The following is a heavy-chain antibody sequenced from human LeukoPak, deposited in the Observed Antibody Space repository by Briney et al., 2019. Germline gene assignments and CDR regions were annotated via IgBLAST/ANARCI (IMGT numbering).Heavy chain of an antibody. CDR1: GGSFSGYY. V-gene: IGHV4-34*01. Sequence: SETLSLTCAVSGGSFSGYYWTWIRQTPGKGLEWIGEINQSADTNYNPSPKSRVTMSVDTSKKHFSLKMTSVTAADTAFYFCTRGAGYCSSTTCSNWFDPWGQGTLVTVSS. D-gene: IGHD2-2*01. CDR3: TRGAGYCSSTTCSNWFDP. J-gene: IGHJ5*02. CDR2: INQSADT.